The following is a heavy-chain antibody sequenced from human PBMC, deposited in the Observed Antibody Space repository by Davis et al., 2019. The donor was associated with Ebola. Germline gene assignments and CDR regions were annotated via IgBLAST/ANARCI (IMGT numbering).Heavy chain of an antibody. CDR3: ARIYFYYYGMDV. CDR1: GFTFSSYA. J-gene: IGHJ6*02. CDR2: ICGSGGST. Sequence: GESLKISCAASGFTFSSYAMSWVRQAPGKGLEWVSAICGSGGSTYYADSVKGRFTISSDNSKNTLYLQMNSLRAEDTAVYYCARIYFYYYGMDVWGQGTTVTVSS. V-gene: IGHV3-23*01. D-gene: IGHD2/OR15-2a*01.